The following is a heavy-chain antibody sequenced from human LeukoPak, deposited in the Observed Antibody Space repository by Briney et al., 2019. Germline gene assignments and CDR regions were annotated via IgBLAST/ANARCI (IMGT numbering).Heavy chain of an antibody. CDR2: IYYSGST. Sequence: PSETLSLTCTVSGGSISSYYWSWIRLPPGKGLELIGFIYYSGSTNYNPSLKSRVTISVDTSKTQFSLKLSSVTAAATAVYYCARPSQPTPYGSFDIWGQGTMVTVSS. J-gene: IGHJ3*02. CDR1: GGSISSYY. D-gene: IGHD3-10*01. V-gene: IGHV4-59*08. CDR3: ARPSQPTPYGSFDI.